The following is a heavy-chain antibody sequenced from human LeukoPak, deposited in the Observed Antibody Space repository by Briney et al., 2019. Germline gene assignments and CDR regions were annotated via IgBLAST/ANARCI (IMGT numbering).Heavy chain of an antibody. CDR2: FDPEDGET. J-gene: IGHJ5*02. Sequence: GASVKVSCKVSGYTLTELSMHWVRQAAGKGLEGMGGFDPEDGETIYAQKFQGRVTMTEDTATDTAYMELSSLRSEDTAIYYCARVLGGSSSWPAFGWFDPWGQGTLVTVSS. CDR1: GYTLTELS. V-gene: IGHV1-24*01. CDR3: ARVLGGSSSWPAFGWFDP. D-gene: IGHD6-13*01.